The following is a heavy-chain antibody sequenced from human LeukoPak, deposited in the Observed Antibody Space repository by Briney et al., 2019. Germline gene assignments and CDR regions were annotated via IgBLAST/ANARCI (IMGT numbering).Heavy chain of an antibody. V-gene: IGHV3-74*01. CDR1: GFTFSSYW. D-gene: IGHD3-10*01. J-gene: IGHJ4*02. CDR2: INSDGSST. Sequence: GGSLRLSCAASGFTFSSYWMHWVRQALGKGLVWVSRINSDGSSTSYADSVKGRFTISRDNAKNTLYLQMNSLRAEDTAVYYCARDSYGSGSYYRIDYWGQGTLVTVSS. CDR3: ARDSYGSGSYYRIDY.